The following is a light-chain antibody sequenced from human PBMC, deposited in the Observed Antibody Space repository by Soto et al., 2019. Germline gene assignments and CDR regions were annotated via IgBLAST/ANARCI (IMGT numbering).Light chain of an antibody. CDR2: VEGSGSY. Sequence: QAVVTQSSSASASLGSSVKLTCILSSGHSSYIIAWHQQQSGKAPRYLMKVEGSGSYSKGSGVPDRFSGSSFGADRYLTISNLQSEDEADYYCETCDGNTMMVFGGGTKLTVL. V-gene: IGLV4-60*03. CDR1: SGHSSYI. J-gene: IGLJ2*01. CDR3: ETCDGNTMMV.